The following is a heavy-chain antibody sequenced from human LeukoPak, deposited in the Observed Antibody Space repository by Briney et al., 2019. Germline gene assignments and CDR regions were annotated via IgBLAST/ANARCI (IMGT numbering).Heavy chain of an antibody. D-gene: IGHD5-18*01. CDR3: ARGTGYSYGPNWFDP. J-gene: IGHJ5*02. Sequence: SETLSLTCTVSGGSISSGGYYWSWIRQHPGKGLEWIGYIYYSGSTYYNPSLKSRVTISVDTSKNQFSLKLRSVTAADTAVFYCARGTGYSYGPNWFDPWGQGTLVTVSS. CDR1: GGSISSGGYY. V-gene: IGHV4-31*03. CDR2: IYYSGST.